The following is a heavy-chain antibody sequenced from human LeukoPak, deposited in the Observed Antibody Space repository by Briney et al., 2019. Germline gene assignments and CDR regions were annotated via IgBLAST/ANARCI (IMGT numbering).Heavy chain of an antibody. CDR2: IYYSGST. D-gene: IGHD3-10*01. V-gene: IGHV4-39*01. J-gene: IGHJ6*03. CDR3: ARTPRGLRYYYYYMDV. CDR1: GGSISSSSYY. Sequence: PSETLSLTCTVSGGSISSSSYYWGWIRQPPGKGLEWIGSIYYSGSTYYNPSLKSRVTISVDTSKNQFSLKLSSVTAADTAVCYCARTPRGLRYYYYYMDVWGKGTTVTVSS.